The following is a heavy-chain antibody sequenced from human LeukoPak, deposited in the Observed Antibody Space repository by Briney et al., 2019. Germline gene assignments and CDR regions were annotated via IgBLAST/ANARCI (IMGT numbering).Heavy chain of an antibody. CDR1: GGSLSSGCYY. CDR2: IYLSGST. D-gene: IGHD3-16*01. CDR3: ARTTDPDYTGFDP. V-gene: IGHV4-31*03. Sequence: SETLSLTCNVSGGSLSSGCYYWGWLRQHPGTGLEWITYIYLSGSTYYNPTLKSRVTISVDPAKNQFCLKLSSVTAAGTAVYYCARTTDPDYTGFDPWGQGTLVTVSS. J-gene: IGHJ5*02.